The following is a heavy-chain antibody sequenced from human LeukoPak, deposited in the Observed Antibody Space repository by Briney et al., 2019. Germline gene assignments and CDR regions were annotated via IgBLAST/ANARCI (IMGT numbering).Heavy chain of an antibody. V-gene: IGHV3-48*01. J-gene: IGHJ5*02. Sequence: QPGGSLRLSCAASGFTFSTYSMNWVRQAPGKGLEWVSYISGSGSTIYYADSVKGRFTISRDNAKNSLYLQMNSLRAEDTAVYYCARGIGIAAAGTGRFDPWGQTTLVAVSS. CDR3: ARGIGIAAAGTGRFDP. D-gene: IGHD6-13*01. CDR1: GFTFSTYS. CDR2: ISGSGSTI.